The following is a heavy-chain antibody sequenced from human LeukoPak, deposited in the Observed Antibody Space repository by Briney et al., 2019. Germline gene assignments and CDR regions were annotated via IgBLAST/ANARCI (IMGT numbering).Heavy chain of an antibody. CDR2: IDASGVNT. CDR3: AKGSGSGWYGWFDP. CDR1: RFTFSGYA. D-gene: IGHD6-19*01. V-gene: IGHV3-23*01. Sequence: GGSLRLSCAASRFTFSGYATYWVRQAPGKGLEWVSCIDASGVNTYYADSVKGRFTISRDNSNNTLYLQMNSLRAEDTAVYYCAKGSGSGWYGWFDPWGQGTLVTVSS. J-gene: IGHJ5*02.